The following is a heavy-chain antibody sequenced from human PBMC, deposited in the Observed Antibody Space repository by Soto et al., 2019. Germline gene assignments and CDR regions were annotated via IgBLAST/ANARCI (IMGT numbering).Heavy chain of an antibody. J-gene: IGHJ4*02. CDR1: GGTFSSYA. D-gene: IGHD3-10*01. V-gene: IGHV1-69*01. CDR3: ARDGETYYYGSGSYFCDY. Sequence: QVQLVQSGAEVKKPGSSVKVSCKASGGTFSSYAISWVRQAPGQGLEWMGGIIPIFGTANYAQKFQGRVTITADESTSTAYMELSSLRSEDTAMYYCARDGETYYYGSGSYFCDYWGQGTLVTVSS. CDR2: IIPIFGTA.